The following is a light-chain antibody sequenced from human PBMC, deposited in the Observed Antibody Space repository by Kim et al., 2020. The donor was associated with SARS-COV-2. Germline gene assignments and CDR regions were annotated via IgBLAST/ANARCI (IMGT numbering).Light chain of an antibody. V-gene: IGLV2-11*01. CDR2: DVS. CDR3: CSYAGSYTYV. J-gene: IGLJ1*01. CDR1: SSDVGGYNY. Sequence: GQPVTISCTGTSSDVGGYNYVSWYQQHPGKAPKLMIYDVSKRPSGVPDRFSGSKSGNTASLTISRLQAEDEADYYCCSYAGSYTYVFGTGTKVTVL.